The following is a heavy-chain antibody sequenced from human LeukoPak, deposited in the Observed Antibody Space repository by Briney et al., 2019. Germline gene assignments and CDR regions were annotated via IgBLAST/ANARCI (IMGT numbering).Heavy chain of an antibody. CDR1: GYTFTSYY. CDR2: INPSGGST. J-gene: IGHJ6*03. D-gene: IGHD3-10*01. Sequence: ASVKVSCKASGYTFTSYYMHWVRQAPGQGLEWMGIINPSGGSTSYAQKFQGRVTMTRDMSTSTVYMELSSLRSEDTAVYYCARGVGSGSYYVGYYYMDVWGKGTTVTVSS. CDR3: ARGVGSGSYYVGYYYMDV. V-gene: IGHV1-46*01.